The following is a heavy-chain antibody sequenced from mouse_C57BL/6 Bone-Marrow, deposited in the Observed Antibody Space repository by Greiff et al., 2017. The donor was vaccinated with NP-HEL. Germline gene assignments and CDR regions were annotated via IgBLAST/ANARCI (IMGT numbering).Heavy chain of an antibody. D-gene: IGHD2-12*01. CDR2: LRYDGSN. V-gene: IGHV3-6*01. J-gene: IGHJ1*03. Sequence: ESGPGLVKPSQSLSLTCSVTGYSFTSGYYWNWIRQFPGNKLEWMNYLRYDGSNNYNPSLKNRISITPDTSKNQFFLKLNSVTTEDTATYYCARDYYRGYFDVWGTGTTVTVSS. CDR1: GYSFTSGYY. CDR3: ARDYYRGYFDV.